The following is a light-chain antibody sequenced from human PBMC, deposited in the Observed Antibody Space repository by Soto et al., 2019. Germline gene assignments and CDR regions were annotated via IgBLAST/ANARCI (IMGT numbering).Light chain of an antibody. Sequence: EIVLTQSPGTLSLSPGERATLSCRASQSVSSNYLAWYQQKPGQAPKVLIYGASNRATGIPDRFSGSGSGTDFTLTISRLEPEDFAVYYCQQYNNWPTFGQGTRLEIK. CDR1: QSVSSNY. V-gene: IGKV3-20*01. J-gene: IGKJ5*01. CDR3: QQYNNWPT. CDR2: GAS.